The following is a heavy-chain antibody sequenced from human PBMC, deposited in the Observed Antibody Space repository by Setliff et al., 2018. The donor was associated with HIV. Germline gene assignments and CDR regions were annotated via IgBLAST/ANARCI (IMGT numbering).Heavy chain of an antibody. CDR1: GFTFNSYG. V-gene: IGHV3-33*06. D-gene: IGHD3-3*01. J-gene: IGHJ5*02. Sequence: GGSLRLSCAASGFTFNSYGMHWVRQAPGKGLEWVAIIWYDGSNKYYADSVKGRFTVSRDNSKNTLYLQMNSLRAEDTAVYYCAKDSSLVRYDFWSAAYLFYTWGQRTLVTVSS. CDR2: IWYDGSNK. CDR3: AKDSSLVRYDFWSAAYLFYT.